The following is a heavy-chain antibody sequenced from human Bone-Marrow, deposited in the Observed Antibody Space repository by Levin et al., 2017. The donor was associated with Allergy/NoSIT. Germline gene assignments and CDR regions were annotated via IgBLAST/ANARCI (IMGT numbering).Heavy chain of an antibody. CDR3: ARHRTYDYLDAFDF. V-gene: IGHV4-39*01. CDR2: VYYTGST. Sequence: SQTLSLTCTVSSGSVGSSSYYWGWVRQPPGKGLEWIGSVYYTGSTYSNPSLKSRVTISVDTSKNQFSLKLAPVTAADTAVYYCARHRTYDYLDAFDFWGQGTMVTVSS. D-gene: IGHD5-12*01. CDR1: SGSVGSSSYY. J-gene: IGHJ3*01.